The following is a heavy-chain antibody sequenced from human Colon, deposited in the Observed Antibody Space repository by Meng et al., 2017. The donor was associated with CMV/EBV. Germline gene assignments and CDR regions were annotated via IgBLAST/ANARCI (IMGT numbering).Heavy chain of an antibody. D-gene: IGHD2-21*02. Sequence: GSVKSGSDYWSWIRQPPGKGLEWIGHVYYTGSTNYNPSLRGRVTMSMDTSKNQFSLMLNSVTAADTAVYYCARGKTMYGVTYYFDSWGLGTPVTVSS. J-gene: IGHJ4*02. V-gene: IGHV4-61*01. CDR2: VYYTGST. CDR3: ARGKTMYGVTYYFDS. CDR1: GSVKSGSDY.